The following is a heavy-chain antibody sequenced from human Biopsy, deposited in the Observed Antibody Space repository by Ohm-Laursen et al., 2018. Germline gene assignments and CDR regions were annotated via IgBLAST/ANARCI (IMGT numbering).Heavy chain of an antibody. Sequence: SSVKVSCKASGYTFTGQYLHWVRQVPGQGLEWMGWINPHSGTTKFAQDFQGRVTMTRDTSITTAYMELRRLRSGDTAVYYCAKGQDLRGGAEYFQHWGQGALVTVSS. V-gene: IGHV1-2*02. J-gene: IGHJ1*01. CDR2: INPHSGTT. D-gene: IGHD2-15*01. CDR3: AKGQDLRGGAEYFQH. CDR1: GYTFTGQY.